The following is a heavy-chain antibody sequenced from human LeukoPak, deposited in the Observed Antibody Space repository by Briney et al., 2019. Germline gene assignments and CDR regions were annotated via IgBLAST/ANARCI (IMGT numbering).Heavy chain of an antibody. D-gene: IGHD3-10*01. Sequence: SETLSLTCTVSGGFISSYYWSWIRQPPGKGRGWIGYLYYSGSTSYSPSLKSRVTISVDTSKNRFSLKLSSVTAADTAVYYCARVDGSGSYYNIDWYFDLWGRGTLVTVSS. J-gene: IGHJ2*01. CDR1: GGFISSYY. CDR3: ARVDGSGSYYNIDWYFDL. CDR2: LYYSGST. V-gene: IGHV4-59*01.